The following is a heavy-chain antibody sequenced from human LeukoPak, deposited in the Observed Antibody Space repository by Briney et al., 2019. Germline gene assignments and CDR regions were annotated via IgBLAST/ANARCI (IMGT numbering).Heavy chain of an antibody. CDR1: GGSISSGVYY. Sequence: SETLSLTCTVSGGSISSGVYYWSWIRQHPGKGLEWIGYIYYSGSTYYNPSLKSRVTISVDTSKNQFSLKLSSVTAADTAVYYCAGIRGANFDYWGQGTLVTVSS. J-gene: IGHJ4*02. D-gene: IGHD1-26*01. CDR2: IYYSGST. CDR3: AGIRGANFDY. V-gene: IGHV4-31*03.